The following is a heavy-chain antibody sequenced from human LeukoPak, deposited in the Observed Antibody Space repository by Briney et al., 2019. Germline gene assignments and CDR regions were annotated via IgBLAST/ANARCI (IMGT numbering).Heavy chain of an antibody. V-gene: IGHV3-72*01. D-gene: IGHD3-10*01. CDR3: LRGRNSFDL. J-gene: IGHJ4*02. Sequence: GGSLRLSCAASGFIFSDSYMDWVRQTPGKGPEWIGRCRNKANGYTTEYAASAKGRFTVSRDDSQNSLYLQMNSLKTEDTAVYYCLRGRNSFDLWGQGTLVTVSS. CDR1: GFIFSDSY. CDR2: CRNKANGYTT.